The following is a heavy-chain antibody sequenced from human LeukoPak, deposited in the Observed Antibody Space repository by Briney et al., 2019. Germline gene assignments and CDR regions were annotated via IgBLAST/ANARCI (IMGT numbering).Heavy chain of an antibody. CDR2: ISGSGGST. J-gene: IGHJ4*02. CDR1: GFTFSSYA. CDR3: AKDRLLKGSGWYNY. Sequence: GGSLRLSCAASGFTFSSYAMSWVRQAPGKGLEWVSAISGSGGSTYYADSVKGRFTISRDNSKNTLYLQLNSLRAEDTAVYYCAKDRLLKGSGWYNYWGQGTLVTVSS. D-gene: IGHD6-19*01. V-gene: IGHV3-23*01.